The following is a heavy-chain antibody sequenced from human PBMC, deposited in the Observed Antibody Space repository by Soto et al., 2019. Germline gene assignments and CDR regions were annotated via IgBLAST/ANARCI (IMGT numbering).Heavy chain of an antibody. Sequence: SETLSLTCAVSGGSIRSSNWWSWVRQPPGKGLEWIGEIYHSGSTNYNPSLKSRVTISVDKSKNQFSLKLSSVTAADTAVYYCARGQRGDIQLYFDYWGQGTLVTVSS. CDR2: IYHSGST. V-gene: IGHV4-4*02. CDR3: ARGQRGDIQLYFDY. J-gene: IGHJ4*02. D-gene: IGHD2-15*01. CDR1: GGSIRSSNW.